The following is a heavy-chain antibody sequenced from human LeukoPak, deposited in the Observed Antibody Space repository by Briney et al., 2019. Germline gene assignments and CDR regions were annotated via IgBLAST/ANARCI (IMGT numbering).Heavy chain of an antibody. V-gene: IGHV4-59*04. CDR1: GDSISSFY. CDR3: ARHTQQWLVYFDY. Sequence: SETLSLTCTVSGDSISSFYWTWIRQPAGKGLEWIGNIRHSGDTSYNPSLKSRVTISVDTSKNQFSLKLSSVTAADTAVYYCARHTQQWLVYFDYWGQGTLVTVSS. CDR2: IRHSGDT. J-gene: IGHJ4*02. D-gene: IGHD6-19*01.